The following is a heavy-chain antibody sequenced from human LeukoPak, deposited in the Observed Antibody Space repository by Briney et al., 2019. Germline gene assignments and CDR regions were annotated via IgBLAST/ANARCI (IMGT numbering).Heavy chain of an antibody. D-gene: IGHD2-15*01. CDR3: ARRDNTGFDS. V-gene: IGHV1-8*01. CDR2: MNPNSGNT. J-gene: IGHJ4*02. Sequence: ASVKVSCKASGYTFTSNDLNWVRQASGQGLEWMGWMNPNSGNTGYAQKFQGRLTMTRNNSISTAYMELSSLRSEDTALYYCARRDNTGFDSWGQGTLVTASS. CDR1: GYTFTSND.